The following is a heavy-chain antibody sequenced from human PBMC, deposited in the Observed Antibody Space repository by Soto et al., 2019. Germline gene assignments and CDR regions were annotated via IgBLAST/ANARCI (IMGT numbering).Heavy chain of an antibody. Sequence: PSETLSLTCTVSGGSISSGDYYWSWIGQPPGKGLEWIGYIYYSGSTYYNPSLKSRVTISVDTSKNQFSLKLSSVTAADTAVYYCARSPIVVVVAATAGWFDPWGQGTLVTVSS. CDR2: IYYSGST. CDR3: ARSPIVVVVAATAGWFDP. CDR1: GGSISSGDYY. J-gene: IGHJ5*02. D-gene: IGHD2-15*01. V-gene: IGHV4-30-4*01.